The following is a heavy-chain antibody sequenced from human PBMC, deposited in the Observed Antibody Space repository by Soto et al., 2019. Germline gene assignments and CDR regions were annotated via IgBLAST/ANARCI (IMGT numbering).Heavy chain of an antibody. D-gene: IGHD3-16*01. Sequence: VQLVESGGGVVQPGRSLRLFCVASGSTFSSYGMHWVRQVPGKGPEWVAVIWYDGSNKYYGESVKGRFSISRDNSKNTLYLDINSLRTEDTAVYYCARDGGSHGPSYFDSWGQGILVIVSS. CDR2: IWYDGSNK. J-gene: IGHJ4*02. CDR3: ARDGGSHGPSYFDS. V-gene: IGHV3-33*01. CDR1: GSTFSSYG.